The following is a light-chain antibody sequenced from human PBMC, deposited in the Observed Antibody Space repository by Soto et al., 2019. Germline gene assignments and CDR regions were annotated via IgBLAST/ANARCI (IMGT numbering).Light chain of an antibody. CDR3: SSYSISTAYL. CDR2: EVS. Sequence: QSVLAQPASVSGSPGQSITISCTGTSSDVGGYDYVSWYQLHPGKAPKLMVFEVSNRPSGVSYRFSGSKSGNTASLTISGLQAEDGADYFCSSYSISTAYLFGNGTKVTVL. J-gene: IGLJ1*01. CDR1: SSDVGGYDY. V-gene: IGLV2-14*01.